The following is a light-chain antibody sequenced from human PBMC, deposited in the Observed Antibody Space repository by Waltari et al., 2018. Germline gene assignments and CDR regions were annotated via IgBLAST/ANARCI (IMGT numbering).Light chain of an antibody. Sequence: DIQMTQSPSSLSASLGDRVTVTCRASQSVSSYLNWYQQKPGKAPKLLIYAASNLQSGVPSRFSGSGSGTDFTLTISSLQPEDVATYYCQQSYSTLRITFGQGTRLEIK. CDR2: AAS. CDR1: QSVSSY. V-gene: IGKV1-39*01. J-gene: IGKJ5*01. CDR3: QQSYSTLRIT.